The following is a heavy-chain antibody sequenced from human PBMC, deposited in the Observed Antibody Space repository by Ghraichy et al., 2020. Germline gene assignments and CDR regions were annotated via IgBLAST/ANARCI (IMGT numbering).Heavy chain of an antibody. CDR1: GYTFTGYY. D-gene: IGHD4-11*01. CDR3: ARDPHPPYSNYVPTPPDY. CDR2: INPNSGGT. Sequence: ASVKVSCKASGYTFTGYYMHWVRQAPGQGLEWMGWINPNSGGTNYAQKFQGRVTMTRDTSISTAYMELSRLRSDDTAVYYCARDPHPPYSNYVPTPPDYWGQGTLVTVSS. V-gene: IGHV1-2*02. J-gene: IGHJ4*02.